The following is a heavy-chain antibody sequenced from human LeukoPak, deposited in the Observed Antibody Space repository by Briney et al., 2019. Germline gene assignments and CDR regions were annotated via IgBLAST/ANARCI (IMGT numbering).Heavy chain of an antibody. CDR2: ISFGSSYV. D-gene: IGHD3-3*01. V-gene: IGHV3-21*01. CDR3: ARVYDFWSGYPPY. Sequence: GSLRLSCAASGFTFSSYSMNWVRQAPGKGLEWVSSISFGSSYVYYADSVKGRFTISRDNAKNSLYLQMNSLRAEDTAVYYCARVYDFWSGYPPYWGQGTLVTVSS. J-gene: IGHJ4*02. CDR1: GFTFSSYS.